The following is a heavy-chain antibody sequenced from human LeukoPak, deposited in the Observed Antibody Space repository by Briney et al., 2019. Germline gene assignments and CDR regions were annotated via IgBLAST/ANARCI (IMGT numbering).Heavy chain of an antibody. V-gene: IGHV3-21*01. J-gene: IGHJ3*02. Sequence: GGSLRLSCAASEFTFSSYTINWVRQAPGKGLEWVSSISSTSTYISYADSVKGRFTISRDNAKNSLYLQMNSLRAEDTAVYYCAKGYGFDSSGSEHYFDIWGQGTMVTVSS. CDR3: AKGYGFDSSGSEHYFDI. D-gene: IGHD3-22*01. CDR2: ISSTSTYI. CDR1: EFTFSSYT.